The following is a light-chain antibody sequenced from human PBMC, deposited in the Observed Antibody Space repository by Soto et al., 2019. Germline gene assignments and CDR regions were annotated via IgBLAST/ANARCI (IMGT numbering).Light chain of an antibody. J-gene: IGKJ1*01. Sequence: DIQMTQSPSSLSASVGDRVTITCRASQYIDNYVAWYQQKPGTPLKLLIFGAYILDSGVPSRFSGSGSGTEFQLTISSLQPEDVATYYCQKYSKAPWTFGQGTKV. CDR3: QKYSKAPWT. CDR2: GAY. CDR1: QYIDNY. V-gene: IGKV1-27*01.